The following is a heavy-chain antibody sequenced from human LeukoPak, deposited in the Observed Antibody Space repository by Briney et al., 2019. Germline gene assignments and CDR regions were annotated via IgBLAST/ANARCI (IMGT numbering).Heavy chain of an antibody. D-gene: IGHD6-13*01. V-gene: IGHV1-2*02. CDR2: INPNSGGT. CDR1: GYTFTGYY. Sequence: ASVKVSCKASGYTFTGYYMHRVRQAPGQGLEWMGWINPNSGGTNYAQKFQGRVTMTRDTSISTAYMELSRLRSDDTAVYYCARGGAAAGTNDAFDIWGQGTMVTVSS. J-gene: IGHJ3*02. CDR3: ARGGAAAGTNDAFDI.